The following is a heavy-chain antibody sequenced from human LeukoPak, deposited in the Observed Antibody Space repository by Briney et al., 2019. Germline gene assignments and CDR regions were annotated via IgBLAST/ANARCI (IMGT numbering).Heavy chain of an antibody. J-gene: IGHJ6*02. V-gene: IGHV3-23*01. CDR2: ISGSGGST. CDR1: GFTFSSYA. Sequence: GGSLRLSCAASGFTFSSYAMSWVRQAPGKGLEWVSAISGSGGSTYYADSVKGRFTISRDNAKNSLYLQMNSLRAEDTAVYYCARGNYYYGMDVWGQGTTVTVSS. CDR3: ARGNYYYGMDV.